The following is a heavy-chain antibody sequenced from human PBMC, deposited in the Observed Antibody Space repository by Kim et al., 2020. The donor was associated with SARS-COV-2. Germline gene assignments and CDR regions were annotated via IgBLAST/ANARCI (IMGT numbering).Heavy chain of an antibody. CDR3: AVKKGRRYDILTGYYEGGGV. D-gene: IGHD3-9*01. CDR2: IIPIFGTA. CDR1: GGTFSSYA. J-gene: IGHJ6*02. Sequence: SVKVSCKASGGTFSSYAISWVRQAPGQGLEWMGGIIPIFGTANYAQKFQGRVTITADESTSTAYMELSSLRSEDTAVYYCAVKKGRRYDILTGYYEGGGVWGQGTTVTVSS. V-gene: IGHV1-69*13.